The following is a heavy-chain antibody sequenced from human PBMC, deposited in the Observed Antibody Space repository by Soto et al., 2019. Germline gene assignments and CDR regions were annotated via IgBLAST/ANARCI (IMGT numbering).Heavy chain of an antibody. J-gene: IGHJ6*02. V-gene: IGHV5-51*01. CDR1: GYSFTSYW. D-gene: IGHD6-19*01. CDR3: ARQAVPTSYYYGMDV. CDR2: IYPGDSDT. Sequence: PGESLKISCKGSGYSFTSYWIGWVRQMPGKGLEWMGIIYPGDSDTRYSPSFQGQVTISADKSISTAYLQWSSLKASDTAMYYCARQAVPTSYYYGMDVWGQGTTVTVSS.